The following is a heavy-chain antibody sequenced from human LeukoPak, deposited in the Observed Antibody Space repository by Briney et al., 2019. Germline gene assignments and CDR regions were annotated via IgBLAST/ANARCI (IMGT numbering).Heavy chain of an antibody. CDR1: GFIFSSFG. Sequence: QTGGSLRLSCVASGFIFSSFGMHWVRQAPGKGLEWVSAISWNRGSIVYADSVKGRFTISRDNAKSSLYLQMNSLRAEDTALYYCAKDMYSGFDSSGYYDYWGQGTLVTVSS. J-gene: IGHJ4*02. CDR2: ISWNRGSI. V-gene: IGHV3-9*01. D-gene: IGHD3-22*01. CDR3: AKDMYSGFDSSGYYDY.